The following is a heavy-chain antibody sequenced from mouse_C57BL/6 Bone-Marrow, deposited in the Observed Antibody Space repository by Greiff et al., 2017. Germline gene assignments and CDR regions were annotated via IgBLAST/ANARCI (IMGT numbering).Heavy chain of an antibody. Sequence: VQLQQSGTELVKPGASVKLSCKASGYTFTSYWMHWVKQRPGQGLEWIGNINPSNGGTNYNEKFKSKATLTVDKSSSTAYMQLSSLTSEDSAVYYCAREDYYGRVWFAYWGQGTLVTVSA. CDR3: AREDYYGRVWFAY. V-gene: IGHV1-53*01. D-gene: IGHD1-1*01. J-gene: IGHJ3*01. CDR2: INPSNGGT. CDR1: GYTFTSYW.